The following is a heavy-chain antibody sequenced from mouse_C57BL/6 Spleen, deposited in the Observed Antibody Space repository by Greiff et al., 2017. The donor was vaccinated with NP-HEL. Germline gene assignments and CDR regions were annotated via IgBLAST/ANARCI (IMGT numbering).Heavy chain of an antibody. D-gene: IGHD6-2*01. V-gene: IGHV1-81*01. CDR2: IYPRSGNT. CDR3: APSLFDV. Sequence: QVQLQQSGAELARPGASVKLSCKASGYTFTSYGISWVKQRTGQGLEWIGEIYPRSGNTYYNEKFKGKATLTADKSSSTAYMELRSLTSEDSAVYFCAPSLFDVWGTGTTVTVSS. CDR1: GYTFTSYG. J-gene: IGHJ1*03.